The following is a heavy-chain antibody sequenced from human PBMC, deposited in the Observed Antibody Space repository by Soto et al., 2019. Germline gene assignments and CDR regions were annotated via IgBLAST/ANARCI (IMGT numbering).Heavy chain of an antibody. CDR1: GGTFSSYA. D-gene: IGHD6-6*01. CDR3: ARELEYSSSSVDWYFDL. CDR2: IIPIFGTA. Sequence: ASVKVSCKASGGTFSSYAISWVRQAPGQGLEWMGGIIPIFGTANYAQKFQGRVTITADESTSTAYMELSSLRSEDTAVYYCARELEYSSSSVDWYFDLWGRGTLVTVSS. V-gene: IGHV1-69*13. J-gene: IGHJ2*01.